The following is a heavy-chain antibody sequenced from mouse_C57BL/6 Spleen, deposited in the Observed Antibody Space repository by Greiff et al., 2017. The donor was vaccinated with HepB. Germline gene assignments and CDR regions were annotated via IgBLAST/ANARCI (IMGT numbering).Heavy chain of an antibody. V-gene: IGHV1-64*01. CDR1: GYTFTSYW. Sequence: QVQLQQPEAELVKPGASVKLSCKASGYTFTSYWMHWVKQRPGQGLEWIGMIHPNSGSTNYNEKFKSKATLTVDKSSSTAYMQLSSLTSEDSAVYYCARRGVTTVEGYFDVWGTGTTVTVSS. CDR3: ARRGVTTVEGYFDV. CDR2: IHPNSGST. D-gene: IGHD1-1*01. J-gene: IGHJ1*03.